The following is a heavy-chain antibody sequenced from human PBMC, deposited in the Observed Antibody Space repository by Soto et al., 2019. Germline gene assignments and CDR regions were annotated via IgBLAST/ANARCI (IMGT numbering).Heavy chain of an antibody. CDR2: IYYSGSS. Sequence: LSLTCTVSGGSISSGSYHWSWIRQHPGKGLEWIGNIYYSGSSYHNPSLKSRATISIDTSKDQFSLRLGSVTAADTAVYYCARVEGSSYYFRHDCWGRGTLVTVSS. CDR1: GGSISSGSYH. J-gene: IGHJ4*02. V-gene: IGHV4-31*03. CDR3: ARVEGSSYYFRHDC. D-gene: IGHD1-26*01.